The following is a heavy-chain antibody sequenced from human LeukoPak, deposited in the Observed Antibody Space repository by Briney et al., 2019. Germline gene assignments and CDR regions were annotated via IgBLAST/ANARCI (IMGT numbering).Heavy chain of an antibody. CDR2: ISSNGGST. CDR1: GFTFSSYA. CDR3: VKDRRKTGTTFDY. D-gene: IGHD1-1*01. Sequence: GSLRLSCSASGFTFSSYAMHWVRQAPGKGLEYVSAISSNGGSTHYADSVKGRFTISRDNSKNTLYLQMSSLRAEDTAVYYCVKDRRKTGTTFDYWGQGTLVTVSS. V-gene: IGHV3-64D*09. J-gene: IGHJ4*02.